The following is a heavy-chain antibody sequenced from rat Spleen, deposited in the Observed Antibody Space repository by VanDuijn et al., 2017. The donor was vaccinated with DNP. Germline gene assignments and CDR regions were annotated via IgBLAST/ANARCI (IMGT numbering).Heavy chain of an antibody. V-gene: IGHV5-22*01. J-gene: IGHJ2*01. Sequence: EVQLVESGGDLVQPGRSLKLSCAASGFTFSDYYMAWVRQAPTKGLEWVAYISSDGITTYYGDSVKGRFTISRDNAISTLYLQMSSLRSEDMATYYCARLYDDWGQGVMVTVSS. D-gene: IGHD1-2*01. CDR1: GFTFSDYY. CDR3: ARLYDD. CDR2: ISSDGITT.